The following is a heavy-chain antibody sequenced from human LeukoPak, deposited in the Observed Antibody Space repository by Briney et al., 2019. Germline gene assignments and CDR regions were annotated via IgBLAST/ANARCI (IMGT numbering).Heavy chain of an antibody. J-gene: IGHJ4*02. D-gene: IGHD3-9*01. CDR2: INWNGGST. CDR1: GFNFDDYG. Sequence: GGSLRLSCAASGFNFDDYGMSWVRQAPGKGLEWVSAINWNGGSTSYADSVKGRFTISRDNAKNSLYLQMNSLRAEDTALYYCARGGGLTGRIDYWGQGTLVTVSS. V-gene: IGHV3-20*04. CDR3: ARGGGLTGRIDY.